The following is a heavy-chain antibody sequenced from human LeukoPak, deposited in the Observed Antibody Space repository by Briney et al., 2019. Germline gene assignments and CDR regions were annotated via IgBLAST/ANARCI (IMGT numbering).Heavy chain of an antibody. CDR3: ARVRGACSDTTCYVGNVDV. Sequence: RGSLRLSCAASGFPFGSYSMNWVRQAPGKGLEWLSYISSRGTTTYYADSVQGRFTTSRDNVENSLFLQMTGLRDDDTAIYYCARVRGACSDTTCYVGNVDVWGEGTLVSVSS. J-gene: IGHJ6*04. D-gene: IGHD3-10*01. CDR1: GFPFGSYS. V-gene: IGHV3-48*02. CDR2: ISSRGTTT.